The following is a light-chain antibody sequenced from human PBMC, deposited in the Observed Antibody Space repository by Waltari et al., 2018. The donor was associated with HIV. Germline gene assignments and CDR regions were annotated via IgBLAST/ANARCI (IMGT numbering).Light chain of an antibody. CDR2: DVA. CDR1: QDINSH. V-gene: IGKV1-33*01. Sequence: DIQQTQSPSSLPASVGESVTINCQAGQDINSHLNWYQKKPGKAPKVLIYDVANLETGVPARFSGSGLGTHCTLTISLLQVEDMATYYCQQYYILPLTFGGGT. J-gene: IGKJ4*01. CDR3: QQYYILPLT.